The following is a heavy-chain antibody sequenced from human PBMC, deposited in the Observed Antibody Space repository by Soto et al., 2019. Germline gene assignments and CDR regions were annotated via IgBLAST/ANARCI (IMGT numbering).Heavy chain of an antibody. V-gene: IGHV1-18*04. D-gene: IGHD3-22*01. CDR2: ISAYNGNT. CDR3: ARNNYYDSSGYYFDY. J-gene: IGHJ4*02. Sequence: QVQLVQSGAEVKKPGASVKVSCKASGYTFTSYGISWVRQAPGQGLEWMGWISAYNGNTNYAQKLQGRVTMTTDTSTSTAYTELRSLRSDDTAVYYCARNNYYDSSGYYFDYWGQGTLVTVSS. CDR1: GYTFTSYG.